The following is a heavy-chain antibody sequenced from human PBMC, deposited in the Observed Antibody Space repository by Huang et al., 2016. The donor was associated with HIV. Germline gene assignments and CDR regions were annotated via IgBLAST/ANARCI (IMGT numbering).Heavy chain of an antibody. CDR2: VNPNNGAT. V-gene: IGHV1-2*02. J-gene: IGHJ4*02. CDR1: GYAFADYF. Sequence: QVQLVQSGAEVKKPGASVKVSCKPSGYAFADYFIHWVRQAPGQGLGGMAWVNPNNGATNYDQKFLGRLTVTGEPSMRTAYMELSGLTSDDTAKYYCTRDGVAPDEEFDYWGQGTVIIVSS. D-gene: IGHD5-12*01. CDR3: TRDGVAPDEEFDY.